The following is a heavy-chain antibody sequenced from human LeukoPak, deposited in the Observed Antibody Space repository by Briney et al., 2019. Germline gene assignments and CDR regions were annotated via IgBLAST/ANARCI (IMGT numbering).Heavy chain of an antibody. J-gene: IGHJ5*02. CDR2: ISSSSSYT. CDR3: ARGSVVVVAATEYNWFDP. Sequence: GGSLRLSCAASGFTFSDYYMSWIRQAPGKGLEWVSYISSSSSYTNYADSVKGRFTISRDNAKNSLYLQMNSLRAEDTAVYYCARGSVVVVAATEYNWFDPGAREPWSPSPQ. CDR1: GFTFSDYY. V-gene: IGHV3-11*05. D-gene: IGHD2-15*01.